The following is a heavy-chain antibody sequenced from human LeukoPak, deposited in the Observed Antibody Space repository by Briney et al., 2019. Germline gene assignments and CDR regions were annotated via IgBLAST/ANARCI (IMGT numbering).Heavy chain of an antibody. CDR3: AKDEAAAGVDFDY. D-gene: IGHD6-13*01. CDR2: ISYDGSNN. Sequence: GGSLRLSCAASGFTFSSYDMQWVRREPGEGVVGVTVISYDGSNNYYADSVKGRFTISRDNSKNTLYLQMNSLRPEDTAVYYCAKDEAAAGVDFDYWGQGTLVTVYS. V-gene: IGHV3-30-3*01. CDR1: GFTFSSYD. J-gene: IGHJ4*02.